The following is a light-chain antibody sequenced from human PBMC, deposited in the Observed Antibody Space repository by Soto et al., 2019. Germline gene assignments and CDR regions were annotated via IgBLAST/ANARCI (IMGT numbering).Light chain of an antibody. CDR1: QNIRTY. CDR3: HQSYSIPYT. V-gene: IGKV1-39*01. J-gene: IGKJ2*01. CDR2: AAF. Sequence: DIQMTQSPSSLSASVGDRVTITCRASQNIRTYLNWYQQKPGKAPKFLIYAAFILQSGVPSRFTGSGSGTNFTLTINRLQAEDFATYYCHQSYSIPYTFGQGTKLDIK.